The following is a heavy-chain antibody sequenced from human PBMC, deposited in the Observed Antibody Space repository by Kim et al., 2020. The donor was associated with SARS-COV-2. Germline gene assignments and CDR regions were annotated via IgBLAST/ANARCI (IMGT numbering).Heavy chain of an antibody. J-gene: IGHJ3*02. Sequence: ASVKVSCKASGYTFTGYYMHWVRQAPGQGLEWMGRINPNRGGTNHAQKFQGRVNMTRDTSISTAYMELRRLRSDDTAEYSCARDGYSGGGDAFVIWSQGT. D-gene: IGHD6-19*01. CDR1: GYTFTGYY. V-gene: IGHV1-2*06. CDR2: INPNRGGT. CDR3: ARDGYSGGGDAFVI.